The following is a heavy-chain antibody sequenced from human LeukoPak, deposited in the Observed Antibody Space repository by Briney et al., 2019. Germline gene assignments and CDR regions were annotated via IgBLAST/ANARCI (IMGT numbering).Heavy chain of an antibody. Sequence: GGSLRLSCAASGFSVSGNYLTWVRQAPGKGLEWVAVTVGGGDGTYYADSVKGRFTISRDNSNNTLYLQMNSLRAEDTAVYYCAKLTTSWGQGTLVTVSS. CDR2: TVGGGDGT. D-gene: IGHD4-11*01. V-gene: IGHV3-53*01. CDR1: GFSVSGNY. J-gene: IGHJ4*02. CDR3: AKLTTS.